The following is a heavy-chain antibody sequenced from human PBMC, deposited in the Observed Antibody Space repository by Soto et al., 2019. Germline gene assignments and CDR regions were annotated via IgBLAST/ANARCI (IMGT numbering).Heavy chain of an antibody. CDR3: ARARYYFYGMDG. V-gene: IGHV4-31*03. CDR2: IYHSGNT. Sequence: QVQLQESGPGLVKPSQTLSLTCTVSGDSISSGNYYWSWIRQHPGKGLEWIGYIYHSGNTYYNPSLQSRLNISVDTSKNLFSRKLSSVTAADTAVYYCARARYYFYGMDGWGQGTTVTVSS. J-gene: IGHJ6*02. CDR1: GDSISSGNYY.